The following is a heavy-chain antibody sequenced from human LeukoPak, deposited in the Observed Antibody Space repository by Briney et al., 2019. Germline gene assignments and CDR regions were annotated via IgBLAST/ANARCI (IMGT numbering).Heavy chain of an antibody. CDR3: AKVPAAMYWYFDL. V-gene: IGHV1-8*01. CDR1: GYTFTSYD. D-gene: IGHD2-2*01. Sequence: ASVKVSCKASGYTFTSYDINWVRQATGQGLEWMGWMNPNSGNTGYAQKFQGRVTMTRNTSISTAYMELSSLRSEDTAVYYCAKVPAAMYWYFDLWGRGTLVTVSS. CDR2: MNPNSGNT. J-gene: IGHJ2*01.